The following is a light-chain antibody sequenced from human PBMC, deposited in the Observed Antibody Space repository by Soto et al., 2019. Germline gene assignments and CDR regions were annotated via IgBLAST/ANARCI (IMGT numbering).Light chain of an antibody. V-gene: IGKV3-11*01. CDR2: DSS. J-gene: IGKJ4*01. CDR1: QSVGTY. CDR3: QQRSDWPST. Sequence: EIVLTQSPATLSLSPGERATLSCRASQSVGTYFAWYQQKPGQAPRLLIYDSSNRATGIPARFSGSGSGTDLTLTISSLEPEDFEVYYCQQRSDWPSTFGGGTKVEIK.